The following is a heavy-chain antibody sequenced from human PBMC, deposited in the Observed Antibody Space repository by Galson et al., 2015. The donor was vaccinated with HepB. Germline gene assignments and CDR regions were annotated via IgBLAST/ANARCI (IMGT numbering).Heavy chain of an antibody. D-gene: IGHD6-19*01. Sequence: SLRLSCAASGFTFSDYYMSWIRQAPGKGLEWVSSISSSSSYTNYADSVKGRFTISRDNAKNSLYLQMNSLRAEDTAVYYCARGSNSAWYNNWFDPWGQGTLVTVSS. CDR1: GFTFSDYY. CDR3: ARGSNSAWYNNWFDP. J-gene: IGHJ5*02. V-gene: IGHV3-11*05. CDR2: ISSSSSYT.